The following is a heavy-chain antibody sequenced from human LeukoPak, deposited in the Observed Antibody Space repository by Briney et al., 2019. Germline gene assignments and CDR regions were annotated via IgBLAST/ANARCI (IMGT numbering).Heavy chain of an antibody. V-gene: IGHV4-31*03. CDR2: IYYSGST. CDR1: GGSISSGGYY. D-gene: IGHD2-2*01. Sequence: SQTLSLTCTASGGSISSGGYYWSWIRQHPGKGLEWIGYIYYSGSTYYNPSLKSRVTISVDTSKNQFSLKLSSVTAADTAVYYCARSRLGYCSSTSCFREGYYYYMDVWGKGTTVTVSS. CDR3: ARSRLGYCSSTSCFREGYYYYMDV. J-gene: IGHJ6*03.